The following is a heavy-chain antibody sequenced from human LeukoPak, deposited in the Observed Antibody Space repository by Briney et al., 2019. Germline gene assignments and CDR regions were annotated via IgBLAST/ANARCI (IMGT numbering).Heavy chain of an antibody. V-gene: IGHV4-38-2*01. CDR1: CYSICRGYY. J-gene: IGHJ3*02. Sequence: PSETLYLTCAGSCYSICRGYYWVWMRHPPGKALEGIGSIYHGRTTYYNPSLKSRITISVDTSRNQFSLKRSSVTAADTAVYYCARRHIVANAFDIWGQGTMVTVSS. D-gene: IGHD2-21*01. CDR2: IYHGRTT. CDR3: ARRHIVANAFDI.